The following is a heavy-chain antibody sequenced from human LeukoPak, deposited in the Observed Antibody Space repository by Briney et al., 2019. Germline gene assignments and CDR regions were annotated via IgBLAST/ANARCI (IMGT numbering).Heavy chain of an antibody. V-gene: IGHV1-18*01. CDR2: ISAYNGNT. D-gene: IGHD2-2*01. J-gene: IGHJ5*02. Sequence: GASVKVSCKASGYTFTSYGISWVRQAPGQGLEWMGWISAYNGNTNYAQKLQGRVTITADESTSTAYMELSSLRSEDTAVYYCARDAMEGVSVDCSSTSCYRVVNWFDPWGQGTLVTVSS. CDR1: GYTFTSYG. CDR3: ARDAMEGVSVDCSSTSCYRVVNWFDP.